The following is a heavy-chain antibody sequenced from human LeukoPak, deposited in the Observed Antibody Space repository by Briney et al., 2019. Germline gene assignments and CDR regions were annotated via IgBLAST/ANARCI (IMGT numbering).Heavy chain of an antibody. CDR3: AKAPSDGIAAAIDFDY. D-gene: IGHD6-13*01. CDR2: IIWNSGSI. CDR1: GFTFDDYA. V-gene: IGHV3-9*01. Sequence: PGGSLRLSCAASGFTFDDYAMHWVRQAPGKGLEWGSGIIWNSGSIGYAASVKGRLTIYRDNAKNSLYLQMNSLRAEDTALYYCAKAPSDGIAAAIDFDYWGQGTLVTVSS. J-gene: IGHJ4*02.